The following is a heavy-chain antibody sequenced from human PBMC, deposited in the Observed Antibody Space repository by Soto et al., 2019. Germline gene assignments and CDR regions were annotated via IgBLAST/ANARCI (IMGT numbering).Heavy chain of an antibody. CDR3: QRTSLWEKSLYYYYGMDV. J-gene: IGHJ6*02. CDR1: GFNFSSYT. CDR2: IRGRSGSP. D-gene: IGHD5-18*01. V-gene: IGHV3-23*01. Sequence: GGPLRRSSVSSGFNFSSYTMHCVRQAPGRGLEWVSAIRGRSGSPFYADSLKGRFTISRDNSKHTLYLQMHSLSAEDTAVYYCQRTSLWEKSLYYYYGMDVWGQGTPVTVSS.